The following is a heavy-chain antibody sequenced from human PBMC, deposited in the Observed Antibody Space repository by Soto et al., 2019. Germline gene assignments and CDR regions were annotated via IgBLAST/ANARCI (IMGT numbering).Heavy chain of an antibody. CDR3: ATTPVGIATMEAYY. J-gene: IGHJ4*02. V-gene: IGHV5-51*01. D-gene: IGHD2-21*01. CDR1: GYSFTSYW. Sequence: GESLKISCKGSGYSFTSYWIGWVRQMPGKGLEWMGIIYPGDFDTRYSPSFQGQVTISADKSICTAYLQWSRLKASDTAMYYCATTPVGIATMEAYYWGQGSRVTVAS. CDR2: IYPGDFDT.